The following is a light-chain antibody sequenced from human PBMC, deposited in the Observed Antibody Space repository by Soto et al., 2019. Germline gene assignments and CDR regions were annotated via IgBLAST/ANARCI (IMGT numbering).Light chain of an antibody. CDR2: DAS. J-gene: IGKJ1*01. Sequence: IQMTQSPSALSAPVGDRVTITCRASQSMTSWLAWYQQKPGKAPKLLIYDASSLESGVPSRFSGSGSGTEFTLTISSLQPDDFATYYCQQYNSYPWTFGQGTKVDI. CDR3: QQYNSYPWT. CDR1: QSMTSW. V-gene: IGKV1-5*01.